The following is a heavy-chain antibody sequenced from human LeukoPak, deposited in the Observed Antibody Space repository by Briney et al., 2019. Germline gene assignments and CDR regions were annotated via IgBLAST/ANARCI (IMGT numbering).Heavy chain of an antibody. V-gene: IGHV3-11*01. CDR3: ARARGSYSFDY. CDR1: GFTFSDYY. J-gene: IGHJ4*02. CDR2: ISSSGVTI. Sequence: SGRSLRLSCAASGFTFSDYYMSWIRQAPGKGLECVSYISSSGVTIYYADSVKGRFTISRDNAKNSLYLQMNSLRAEDTAVYYCARARGSYSFDYWGQGTLVTVSS. D-gene: IGHD1-26*01.